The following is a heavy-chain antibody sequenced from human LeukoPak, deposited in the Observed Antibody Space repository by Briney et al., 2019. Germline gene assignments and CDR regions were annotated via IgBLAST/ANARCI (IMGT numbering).Heavy chain of an antibody. CDR1: GFTFSSSA. J-gene: IGHJ1*01. V-gene: IGHV3-23*01. D-gene: IGHD1-26*01. Sequence: GGSLRLSCVASGFTFSSSARSWVRQAPGKGLGWVSAISGSGVTTHYAGSVKGRFSISRDNSKNTLYLQMNSLRAEDTALYYCAKKVVVGATSPYSDFQDWGQGTLVTVSS. CDR2: ISGSGVTT. CDR3: AKKVVVGATSPYSDFQD.